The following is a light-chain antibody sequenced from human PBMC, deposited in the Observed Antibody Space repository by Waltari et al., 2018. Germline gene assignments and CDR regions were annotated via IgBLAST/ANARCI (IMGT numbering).Light chain of an antibody. V-gene: IGKV1-5*03. Sequence: DIQMTQSPSTLSASVGDRVTITCRASRGVSTWLAWYQQKPGKAPKVRISKASVLESGVPSRFSGSGSDTEFTLTITSLQPDDSATYYCQQYNSYSSTFGQGTKLEIK. J-gene: IGKJ2*01. CDR3: QQYNSYSST. CDR2: KAS. CDR1: RGVSTW.